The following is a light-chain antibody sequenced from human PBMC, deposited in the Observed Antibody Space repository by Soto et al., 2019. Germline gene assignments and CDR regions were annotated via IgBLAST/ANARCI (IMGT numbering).Light chain of an antibody. Sequence: ESVLTQSPGTLSLSPGDRATLSCRASQSISSSYLAWYQQAPGQAPRLLIYGASSRATGIPDRFSGSGSGTDFTLTISRLEPEDFAVYYCQQYGRSPWTFGQGTKVDIK. J-gene: IGKJ1*01. CDR3: QQYGRSPWT. CDR1: QSISSSY. V-gene: IGKV3-20*01. CDR2: GAS.